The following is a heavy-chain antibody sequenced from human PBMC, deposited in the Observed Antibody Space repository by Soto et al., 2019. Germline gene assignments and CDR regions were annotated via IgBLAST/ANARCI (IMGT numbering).Heavy chain of an antibody. CDR1: GFTFSTYA. J-gene: IGHJ4*02. Sequence: GGSLRLSCSASGFTFSTYAMHWVRQAPGKGLEYVSVITNNGGSTYYADSVKGRFTISRDNSKNTLYLQMSGLRAEDTAVYYCVKEGHASAHYYDSSGYYNYYFDYWGQGTLVTVSS. D-gene: IGHD3-22*01. CDR3: VKEGHASAHYYDSSGYYNYYFDY. V-gene: IGHV3-64D*06. CDR2: ITNNGGST.